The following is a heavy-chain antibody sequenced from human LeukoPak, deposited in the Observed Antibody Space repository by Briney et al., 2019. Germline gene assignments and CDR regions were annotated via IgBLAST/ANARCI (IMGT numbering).Heavy chain of an antibody. V-gene: IGHV3-21*01. CDR1: GFTSTSYT. CDR3: ARDQNDSSGYSGGLDY. Sequence: GGSLRLSCAASGFTSTSYTMNWVRQAPGKGLEWVSSISSRSTYIYYADSVKGRFTISRDNAKNSLYLQMNGLRAEDTAVYYCARDQNDSSGYSGGLDYWGQGTLVTVSS. D-gene: IGHD3-22*01. J-gene: IGHJ4*02. CDR2: ISSRSTYI.